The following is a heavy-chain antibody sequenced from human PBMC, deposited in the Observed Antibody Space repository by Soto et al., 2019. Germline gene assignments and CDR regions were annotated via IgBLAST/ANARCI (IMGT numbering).Heavy chain of an antibody. CDR2: IIPIFGTA. CDR3: AMSREVVAATPRGCMQRAYYYYYGMDV. CDR1: GGTFSSYA. V-gene: IGHV1-69*01. Sequence: QVQLVQSGAEVKKPGSSVKVSCKASGGTFSSYAISWVRQAPGQGLEWMGGIIPIFGTANYAQKFQGRVTITADESTSTAYMELSSLRSEDTAVYYCAMSREVVAATPRGCMQRAYYYYYGMDVWGQGTTVTVSS. D-gene: IGHD2-15*01. J-gene: IGHJ6*02.